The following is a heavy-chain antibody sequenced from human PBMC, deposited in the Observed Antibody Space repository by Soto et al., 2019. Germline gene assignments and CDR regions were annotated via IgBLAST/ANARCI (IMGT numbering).Heavy chain of an antibody. CDR1: GDSVSSNSAA. V-gene: IGHV6-1*01. D-gene: IGHD6-13*01. Sequence: PSQTLSLTCAISGDSVSSNSAAWNWIRQSPSRGLEWLGRTYYRSKWYNDYAVSVKSRITINPDTSKNQFSLQLNSVTPEDTAVYYCAKDRAAAGQAVYYFDYWGQGTLVTVSS. CDR2: TYYRSKWYN. J-gene: IGHJ4*02. CDR3: AKDRAAAGQAVYYFDY.